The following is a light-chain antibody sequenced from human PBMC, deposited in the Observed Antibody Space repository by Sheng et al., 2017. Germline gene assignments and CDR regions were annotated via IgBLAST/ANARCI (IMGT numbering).Light chain of an antibody. J-gene: IGLJ3*02. V-gene: IGLV6-57*01. Sequence: QSVSESPGKTVTISCTRTSGSIAGNYVQWCQQRPGSSPTTVIYKDDQRPSGVPDRFSGSIDSSSNSASLTISGLKTEDEADYYCQSYDDSNLVFGGGTKLTVL. CDR1: SGSIAGNY. CDR3: QSYDDSNLV. CDR2: KDD.